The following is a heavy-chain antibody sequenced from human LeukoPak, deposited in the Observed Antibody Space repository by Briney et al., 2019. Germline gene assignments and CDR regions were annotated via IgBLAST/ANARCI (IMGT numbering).Heavy chain of an antibody. Sequence: GGSLRLSCAASGFTFSSYWMHWVRQVPGKGLVWVSRINSDGSSTSYADSVKGRFTISRDNAKNTLYVQMNSLRAEDTAVYYCARDAYDDASESWGQGTLVTVSS. CDR2: INSDGSST. CDR3: ARDAYDDASES. V-gene: IGHV3-74*01. D-gene: IGHD3-3*01. J-gene: IGHJ5*02. CDR1: GFTFSSYW.